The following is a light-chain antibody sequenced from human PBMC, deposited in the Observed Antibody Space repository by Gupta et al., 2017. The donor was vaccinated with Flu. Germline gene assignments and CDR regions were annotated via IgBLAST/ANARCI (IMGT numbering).Light chain of an antibody. CDR1: QSVLHSSNNKNY. Sequence: NRTSSQSVLHSSNNKNYLAGCLQKRGQPPKLLIYWASTRESGVPDRFSGSGSGRDFTLTISSLQAEEVAVYYCQQYYSTPITFGQGTRLEIK. CDR3: QQYYSTPIT. CDR2: WAS. J-gene: IGKJ5*01. V-gene: IGKV4-1*01.